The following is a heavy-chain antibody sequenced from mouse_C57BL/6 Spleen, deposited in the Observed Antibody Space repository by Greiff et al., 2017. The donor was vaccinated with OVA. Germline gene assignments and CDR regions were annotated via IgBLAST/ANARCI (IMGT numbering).Heavy chain of an antibody. J-gene: IGHJ4*01. CDR1: GYTFTSYW. CDR2: INPSSGYT. V-gene: IGHV1-7*01. CDR3: ASHYYAMDY. Sequence: QVQLKESGAELAKPGASVKLSCKASGYTFTSYWVHWVKQRPGQGLEWIGYINPSSGYTKYNQKFKDKATLTADKSSSTAYMQLSSLTYEDSAVYYCASHYYAMDYWGQGTSVTVSS.